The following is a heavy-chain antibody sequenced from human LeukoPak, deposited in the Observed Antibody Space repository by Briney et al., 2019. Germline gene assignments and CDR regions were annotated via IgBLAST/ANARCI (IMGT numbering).Heavy chain of an antibody. D-gene: IGHD2-15*01. Sequence: SETLSLTCAVYGGSFSGYYWSWIRQPPGKGLEWIGEINHSGSTNYNPSLKSRVTISVDTSKNQFSLKLSSVTAVDTAVYYCARASWGCSGGSCYFTRWGQGTLVTVSS. CDR3: ARASWGCSGGSCYFTR. CDR2: INHSGST. V-gene: IGHV4-34*01. J-gene: IGHJ4*02. CDR1: GGSFSGYY.